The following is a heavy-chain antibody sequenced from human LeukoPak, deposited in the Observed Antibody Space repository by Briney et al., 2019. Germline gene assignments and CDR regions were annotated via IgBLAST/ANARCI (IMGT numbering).Heavy chain of an antibody. Sequence: GGSLRLSCAASGFTFSSYAMHWVRQAPGKGLEWVAVISYDGSNKYYADSVKGRFTISRDNSKNTLYLQMNSLRAEDTAVYYCANQGTQLWVPLLGYWGQGTLVTVSS. V-gene: IGHV3-30*04. J-gene: IGHJ4*02. CDR2: ISYDGSNK. CDR3: ANQGTQLWVPLLGY. D-gene: IGHD5-18*01. CDR1: GFTFSSYA.